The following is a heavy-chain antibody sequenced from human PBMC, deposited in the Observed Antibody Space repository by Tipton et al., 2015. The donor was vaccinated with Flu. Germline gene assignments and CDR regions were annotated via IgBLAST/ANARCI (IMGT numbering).Heavy chain of an antibody. D-gene: IGHD3-9*01. CDR1: GGSISSYY. V-gene: IGHV4-59*01. J-gene: IGHJ3*02. CDR3: ARDRYFDWLSEGDAFDI. CDR2: IYYSGST. Sequence: TLSLTCTVSGGSISSYYWSWIRQPPGKGLEWIGYIYYSGSTNYNPSLKSRVTISVDTSKNQLSLKLSSVTAADTAVYYCARDRYFDWLSEGDAFDIWGQGTMVTVSS.